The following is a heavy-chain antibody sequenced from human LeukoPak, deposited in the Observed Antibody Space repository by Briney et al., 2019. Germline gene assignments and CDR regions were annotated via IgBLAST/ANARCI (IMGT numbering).Heavy chain of an antibody. CDR2: IYSSGST. CDR1: GESINSFY. D-gene: IGHD6-13*01. V-gene: IGHV4-4*07. Sequence: SETLSLTCTVSGESINSFYWSWIRQPAGKGLEWIGHIYSSGSTNYSPSLKSRVTMSVDTSKNQFSLKLSSVTAADTAVYYCARDVVAAAGSFDYWGQGTQVTVSS. J-gene: IGHJ4*02. CDR3: ARDVVAAAGSFDY.